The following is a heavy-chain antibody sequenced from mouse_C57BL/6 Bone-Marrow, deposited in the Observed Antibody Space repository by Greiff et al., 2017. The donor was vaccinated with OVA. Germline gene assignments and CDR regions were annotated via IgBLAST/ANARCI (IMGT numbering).Heavy chain of an antibody. CDR3: ARGGANDYDNFDY. Sequence: QVQLQQSDAELVKPGASVKISCKASGYTFTDHTIHWMKQRPEQGLEWIGYIYPRDGSTKYNEKFKGKATLTADKSSSTAYMQLNSLTSEDSAVYYCARGGANDYDNFDYWGQGTTLTVSS. CDR2: IYPRDGST. J-gene: IGHJ2*01. V-gene: IGHV1-78*01. CDR1: GYTFTDHT. D-gene: IGHD2-4*01.